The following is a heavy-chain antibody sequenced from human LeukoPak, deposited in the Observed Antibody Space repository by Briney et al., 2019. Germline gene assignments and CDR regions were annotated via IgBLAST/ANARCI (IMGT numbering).Heavy chain of an antibody. CDR2: IKSQALGGTT. CDR1: GFTFSNAW. CDR3: SRDYKLDLYYYYMDV. J-gene: IGHJ6*03. Sequence: PGGSLRLSCAASGFTFSNAWLSWVRQAPGKGLAWVGRIKSQALGGTTDYAAPVKRRFTISRDDSKSTAYLQMNSLKTEDTAVYYCSRDYKLDLYYYYMDVWGKGTTVTVSS. D-gene: IGHD5-24*01. V-gene: IGHV3-15*01.